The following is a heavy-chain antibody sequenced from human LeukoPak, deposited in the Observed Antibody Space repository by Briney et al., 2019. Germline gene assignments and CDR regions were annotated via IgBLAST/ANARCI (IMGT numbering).Heavy chain of an antibody. CDR1: GFTFSDSA. Sequence: GGSLRLSCAASGFTFSDSAMTWVRHIPGKGLDWVSAISRSGGATYYADSVKGRFIISRDNSKNTVYLQMNSLRVEDTAVYFCAKCSGPYNSYCRNWFDPWGQGTLVTVSS. J-gene: IGHJ5*02. D-gene: IGHD5-24*01. CDR3: AKCSGPYNSYCRNWFDP. V-gene: IGHV3-23*01. CDR2: ISRSGGAT.